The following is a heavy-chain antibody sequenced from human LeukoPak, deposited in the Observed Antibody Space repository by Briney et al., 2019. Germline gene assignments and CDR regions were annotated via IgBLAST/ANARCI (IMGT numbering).Heavy chain of an antibody. CDR1: GGSIINYY. D-gene: IGHD5-24*01. V-gene: IGHV4-4*07. CDR3: ARGRDAYKFEH. CDR2: IYTSGST. J-gene: IGHJ4*02. Sequence: SETLSLTCTVSGGSIINYYWSWIRQSAEKGLEWIGRIYTSGSTNYNPSLKSRVTMSVDTTKNQFSLKLSSVTAADTAVYYCARGRDAYKFEHWGQGTLVTVSS.